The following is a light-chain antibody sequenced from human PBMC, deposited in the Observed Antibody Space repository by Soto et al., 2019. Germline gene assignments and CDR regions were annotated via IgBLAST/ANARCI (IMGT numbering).Light chain of an antibody. V-gene: IGKV1-5*03. CDR1: QTIRSW. Sequence: DIQMTQSPSTLSGSVGDRVTITCRASQTIRSWLAWYQHKPWKAPKLLIYKASTLKSGVPSRFSGSGSGTAFTLTISSLQPDDFATSYCQHYNSYSEAFGQGTKVELK. CDR2: KAS. J-gene: IGKJ1*01. CDR3: QHYNSYSEA.